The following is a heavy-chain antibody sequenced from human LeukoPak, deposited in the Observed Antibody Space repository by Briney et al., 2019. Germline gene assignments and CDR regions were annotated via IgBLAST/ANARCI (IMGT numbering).Heavy chain of an antibody. J-gene: IGHJ4*02. Sequence: GGSLRLPCAASGFSSSSYWMHWVRQAPGKGLVWVSRINSDGSSTSYADSVKGRFTISRDNAKNTLYLQMNSLRAEDTAVYYCVRESIRGTRDFDYWGQGTLVTVSS. CDR3: VRESIRGTRDFDY. CDR2: INSDGSST. V-gene: IGHV3-74*01. D-gene: IGHD2-21*01. CDR1: GFSSSSYW.